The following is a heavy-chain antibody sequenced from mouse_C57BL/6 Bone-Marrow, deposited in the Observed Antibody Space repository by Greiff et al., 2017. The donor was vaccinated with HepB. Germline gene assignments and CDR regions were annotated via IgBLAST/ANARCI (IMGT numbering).Heavy chain of an antibody. CDR2: IWSGGST. D-gene: IGHD1-1*01. V-gene: IGHV2-2*01. Sequence: VQLVESGPGLVQPSQSLSITCTVSGFSLTSYGVHWVRQSPGKGLEWLGVIWSGGSTDSNAAFISRLSISKDNSKSQVFFKMNSLQADDTAIYYCARNGGTTVVEDWGQGTTLTVSS. CDR3: ARNGGTTVVED. CDR1: GFSLTSYG. J-gene: IGHJ2*01.